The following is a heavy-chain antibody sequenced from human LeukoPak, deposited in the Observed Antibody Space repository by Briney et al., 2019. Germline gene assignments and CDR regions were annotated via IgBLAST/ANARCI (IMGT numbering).Heavy chain of an antibody. Sequence: GGSLRLSCAASGFTFSSYTMNWVRQAPGKGLEWVSSISSSSNYIYYADSMKGRFTISRDNAKNSLYLQINSLRAEDTAVYYCAISSLPAQIQGYWGQGTLVTVSS. CDR2: ISSSSNYI. CDR3: AISSLPAQIQGY. V-gene: IGHV3-21*04. CDR1: GFTFSSYT. J-gene: IGHJ4*02. D-gene: IGHD2-2*01.